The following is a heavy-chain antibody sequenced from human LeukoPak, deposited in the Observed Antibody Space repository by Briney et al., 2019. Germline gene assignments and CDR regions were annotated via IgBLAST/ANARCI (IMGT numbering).Heavy chain of an antibody. CDR1: GFPFSGYW. CDR2: IDDDGAGT. V-gene: IGHV3-74*01. D-gene: IGHD5-12*01. Sequence: GGSLRLSRAASGFPFSGYWMHWVRQAPGKGLVWVSRIDDDGAGTTYADSVKGRFTISRDNAKNTLYLQMNSLRVEDTAVYYCARSASGYDAWGQGTLVTVSS. CDR3: ARSASGYDA. J-gene: IGHJ5*02.